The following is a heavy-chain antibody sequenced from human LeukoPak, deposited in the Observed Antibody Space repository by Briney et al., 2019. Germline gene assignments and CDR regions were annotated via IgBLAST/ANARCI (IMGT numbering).Heavy chain of an antibody. CDR2: ISGSSSYI. D-gene: IGHD3-10*02. Sequence: GGSLRLSCAASGFTFSTYNMNWVRQAPGKGLEWVSSISGSSSYIYYADSVKGRFSISRDNAKNSLYLQMNSLRAEDTAVYYCAELGITMIGGVWGKGTTVTISS. V-gene: IGHV3-21*01. CDR1: GFTFSTYN. J-gene: IGHJ6*04. CDR3: AELGITMIGGV.